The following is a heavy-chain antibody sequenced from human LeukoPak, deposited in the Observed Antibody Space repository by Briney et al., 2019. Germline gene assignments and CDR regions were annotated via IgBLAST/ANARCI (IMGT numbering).Heavy chain of an antibody. V-gene: IGHV3-30*18. J-gene: IGHJ3*01. CDR2: IAYDGNYK. CDR1: GFTFKSFG. CDR3: AKDLGSGLPPDGFDV. D-gene: IGHD3-16*01. Sequence: GGSLRLSCAASGFTFKSFGMHWVRQAPGKGLEWVAIIAYDGNYKHYADSVKGRFTLSRDNSKSTVSLQMNSLRHDDTAVYYCAKDLGSGLPPDGFDVWGQGTLVTVSS.